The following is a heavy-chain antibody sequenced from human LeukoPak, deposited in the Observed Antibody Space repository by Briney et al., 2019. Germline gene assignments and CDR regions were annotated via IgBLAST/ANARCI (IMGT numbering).Heavy chain of an antibody. Sequence: SETLSLTCTVSGGSISGTYYWSWIRQPPGKGLEWIGRIYTSGSTNYNPSLKSRVTMSVDTSKNQFSLKLSSVTAADTAVYYCARGDGGRDYWGQGTLVTVSS. CDR3: ARGDGGRDY. V-gene: IGHV4-4*07. D-gene: IGHD2-15*01. CDR2: IYTSGST. CDR1: GGSISGTYY. J-gene: IGHJ4*02.